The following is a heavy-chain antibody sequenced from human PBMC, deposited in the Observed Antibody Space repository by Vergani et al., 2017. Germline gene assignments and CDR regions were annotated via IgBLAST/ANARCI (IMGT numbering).Heavy chain of an antibody. Sequence: QVQLQESGPGLVKPSETLSLTCAVSGYSISSGYYWGWIRQPPGKGLEWIGSIYHSGSTYYNPSLKSRVTISVDTSKNQSSLKLSSVTAAGTAVYYCARHYYDSSGYYFDYWGQGTLVTVSS. D-gene: IGHD3-22*01. CDR1: GYSISSGYY. V-gene: IGHV4-38-2*01. CDR3: ARHYYDSSGYYFDY. J-gene: IGHJ4*02. CDR2: IYHSGST.